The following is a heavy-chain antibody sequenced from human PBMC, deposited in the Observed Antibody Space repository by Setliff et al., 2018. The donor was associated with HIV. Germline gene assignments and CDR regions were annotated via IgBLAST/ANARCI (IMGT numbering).Heavy chain of an antibody. CDR1: GFVFKTYN. D-gene: IGHD5-12*01. CDR3: ARDRHNGDGAYDFDY. J-gene: IGHJ4*02. Sequence: ASVKVSCAASGFVFKTYNMNWVRQAPGKGLEWISFITDGARDILYADSLEGRFTVSRDDTKNSLYLQMNNLRVEDTAVYYCARDRHNGDGAYDFDYWGQGTLVTVSS. V-gene: IGHV3-21*05. CDR2: ITDGARDI.